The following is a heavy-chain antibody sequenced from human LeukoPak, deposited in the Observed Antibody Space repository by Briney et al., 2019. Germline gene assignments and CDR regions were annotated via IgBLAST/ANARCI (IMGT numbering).Heavy chain of an antibody. J-gene: IGHJ4*02. D-gene: IGHD6-25*01. CDR2: IKQDGSEK. Sequence: PGGSLRLSCAASGFTFTNYWVTWVRQGPGKGLEWVANIKQDGSEKYYIASVGGRFTISRDNAKNSLYLQMNSLTVEDTAVYYCARSNLAAFDSWGQGTLVTVSS. CDR3: ARSNLAAFDS. CDR1: GFTFTNYW. V-gene: IGHV3-7*04.